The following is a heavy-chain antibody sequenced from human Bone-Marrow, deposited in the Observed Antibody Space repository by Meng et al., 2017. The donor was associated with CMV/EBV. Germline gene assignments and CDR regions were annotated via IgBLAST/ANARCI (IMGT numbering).Heavy chain of an antibody. CDR3: VRDYAGGYYDWLDP. CDR2: FDPEDGET. D-gene: IGHD3-10*01. Sequence: ASVKVSCKASGYTLTELSRHWVRQAPGKGLEWMGGFDPEDGETIYAQKFQGRVTMTEDTSTDTAYMELSSLRSEDTAVYYCVRDYAGGYYDWLDPWGQGTLVTVSS. J-gene: IGHJ5*02. V-gene: IGHV1-24*01. CDR1: GYTLTELS.